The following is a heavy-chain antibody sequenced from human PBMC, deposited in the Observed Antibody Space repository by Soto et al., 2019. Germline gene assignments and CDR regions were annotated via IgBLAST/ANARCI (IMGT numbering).Heavy chain of an antibody. J-gene: IGHJ6*02. CDR1: GGTFSSYA. Sequence: SVKVSCKASGGTFSSYAISWVRQAPGQGLEWMGGIIPIFGTANYAQKFQGRVTITADESTSTAYMELGSLRSEDTAVYYCARGEGYYYGMDVWGQGTTVTVSS. D-gene: IGHD1-26*01. CDR3: ARGEGYYYGMDV. CDR2: IIPIFGTA. V-gene: IGHV1-69*13.